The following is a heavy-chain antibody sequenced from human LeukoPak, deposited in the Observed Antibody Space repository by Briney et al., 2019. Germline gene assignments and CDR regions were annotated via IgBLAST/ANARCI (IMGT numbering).Heavy chain of an antibody. D-gene: IGHD6-13*01. CDR2: ISSSSSYI. Sequence: GGSLRLSCAASGFTFSSYTMNWVRQAPGKGLEWVSSISSSSSYIYFADSVKGRFTISRDNARNSLYLQMNSLRAEDTAVYYCARDVTYSSSYIDYWGQGTLVTVSS. CDR3: ARDVTYSSSYIDY. CDR1: GFTFSSYT. V-gene: IGHV3-21*01. J-gene: IGHJ4*02.